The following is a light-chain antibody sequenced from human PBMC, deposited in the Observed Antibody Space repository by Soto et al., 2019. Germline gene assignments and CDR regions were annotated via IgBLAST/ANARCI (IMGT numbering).Light chain of an antibody. CDR1: QNIDIY. V-gene: IGKV1-39*01. CDR2: TTS. J-gene: IGKJ2*01. CDR3: HHSYSSPPA. Sequence: DVQMTKSPASLSASVGDRVTITCRASQNIDIYLNWYQQKPGRPPTLLIYTTSRLQRGDPTRFSGTGASTEFTLSISNLQPEDFTTHSCHHSYSSPPAFGRG.